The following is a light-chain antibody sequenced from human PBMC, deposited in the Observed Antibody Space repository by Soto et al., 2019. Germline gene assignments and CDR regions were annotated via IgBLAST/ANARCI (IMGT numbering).Light chain of an antibody. CDR1: QGVGSY. Sequence: EILLTQSPATLSLSPGEGATLSCKASQGVGSYLAWYQQKPGQAPRLLIYDASNRATGIPARFSGSGSGTDYTLTISSLEPEDFAVYYCQQRAYWPTFGQGTKLEIK. CDR3: QQRAYWPT. CDR2: DAS. J-gene: IGKJ2*01. V-gene: IGKV3-11*01.